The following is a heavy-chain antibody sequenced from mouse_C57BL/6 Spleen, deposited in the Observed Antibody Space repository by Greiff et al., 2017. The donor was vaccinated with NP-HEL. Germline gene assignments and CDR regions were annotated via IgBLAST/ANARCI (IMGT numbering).Heavy chain of an antibody. CDR2: INPNNGGT. Sequence: VQLQQSGPELVKPGASVKISCKASGYTFTDYYMNWVKQSHGKSLEWIGDINPNNGGTSYKQKFKGKATLTVDKSSSTAYMELRSLTSEDSAVYYCARGLPQAWFAYWGQGTLVTVSA. V-gene: IGHV1-26*01. CDR3: ARGLPQAWFAY. CDR1: GYTFTDYY. J-gene: IGHJ3*01. D-gene: IGHD2-4*01.